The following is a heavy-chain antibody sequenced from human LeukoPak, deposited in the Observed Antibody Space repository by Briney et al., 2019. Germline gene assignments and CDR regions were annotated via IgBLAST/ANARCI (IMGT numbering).Heavy chain of an antibody. Sequence: GGSLRLSCEASGFTFSSYWMSWVRQAPGKGLEWVAHIKEDESDEYYVDSVKGRFTISRDNAENSLYLQLNSLRAEDTAMYYCAGDRGYLQFDYWGQGTLVTVSS. CDR1: GFTFSSYW. CDR2: IKEDESDE. V-gene: IGHV3-7*03. CDR3: AGDRGYLQFDY. J-gene: IGHJ4*02. D-gene: IGHD3-10*01.